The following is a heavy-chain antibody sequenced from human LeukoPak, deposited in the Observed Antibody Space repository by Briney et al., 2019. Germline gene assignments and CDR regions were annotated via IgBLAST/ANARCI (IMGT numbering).Heavy chain of an antibody. CDR1: GYIFTDYY. Sequence: ASVKVSCKASGYIFTDYYMHWVRQAPGQGLEWMGWINPNSGGTNYAQKFQGRVTMTRDTSISTAYMELSRLRSDDTAVYYCARGSRGTTRYYFDYWGQGTLVTVSS. CDR2: INPNSGGT. J-gene: IGHJ4*02. CDR3: ARGSRGTTRYYFDY. V-gene: IGHV1-2*02. D-gene: IGHD1-26*01.